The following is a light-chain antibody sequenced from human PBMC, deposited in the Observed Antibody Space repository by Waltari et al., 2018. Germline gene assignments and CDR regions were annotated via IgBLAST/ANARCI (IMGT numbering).Light chain of an antibody. CDR3: EQYDLLPLT. CDR2: GAS. V-gene: IGKV1-33*01. Sequence: DIQMTQSPSSLSASVGDRVTITCQASQDITKYVNWSQQKPGKAPRLLIYGASNLETGCPSRFTGSGSGTDLTFAITSLQPEDVATYYCEQYDLLPLTFGGGTKVEIK. J-gene: IGKJ4*01. CDR1: QDITKY.